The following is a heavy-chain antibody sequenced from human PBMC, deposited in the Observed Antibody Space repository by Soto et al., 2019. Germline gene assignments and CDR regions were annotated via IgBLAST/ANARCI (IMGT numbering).Heavy chain of an antibody. V-gene: IGHV5-51*01. Sequence: HGESLKISCKGSGYSFTSYWIGWVRQMPGKGLEWMGIIYPGDSDTRYSPSFQGQVTISADKSISTAYLQWSSLKASDTAMYYCARLPYCGGGCYSKYYYYYYGMDVWGQGTTVTVSS. CDR3: ARLPYCGGGCYSKYYYYYYGMDV. J-gene: IGHJ6*02. CDR2: IYPGDSDT. D-gene: IGHD2-21*02. CDR1: GYSFTSYW.